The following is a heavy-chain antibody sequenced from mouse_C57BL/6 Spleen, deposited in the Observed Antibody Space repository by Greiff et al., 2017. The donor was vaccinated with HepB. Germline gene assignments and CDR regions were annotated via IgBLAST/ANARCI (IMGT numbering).Heavy chain of an antibody. CDR2: IYPGDGDT. CDR3: ARGAAYYGNYEDY. D-gene: IGHD2-10*01. Sequence: QVQLQQSGPELVKPGASVKISCKASGYAFSSSWMNWVKQRPGKGLEWIGRIYPGDGDTNYNGKFKGKATLTADKSSSTAYMQLSSLTSEDSAVYFCARGAAYYGNYEDYWGQGTTLTVSS. J-gene: IGHJ2*01. V-gene: IGHV1-82*01. CDR1: GYAFSSSW.